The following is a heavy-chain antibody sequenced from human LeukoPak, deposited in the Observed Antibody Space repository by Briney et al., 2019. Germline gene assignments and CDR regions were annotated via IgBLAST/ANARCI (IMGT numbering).Heavy chain of an antibody. CDR2: ISGSNSYI. CDR3: ARDPGYYDSSGYSDY. D-gene: IGHD3-22*01. J-gene: IGHJ4*02. V-gene: IGHV3-21*01. Sequence: PGGSLRLSCAASGFTFNSYSMNWVRQAPGKGLEWVSSISGSNSYIYYADSMKGRFTISRDNAKNSLYLQMNSLRAEDTAVYYCARDPGYYDSSGYSDYWGQGALVTVSS. CDR1: GFTFNSYS.